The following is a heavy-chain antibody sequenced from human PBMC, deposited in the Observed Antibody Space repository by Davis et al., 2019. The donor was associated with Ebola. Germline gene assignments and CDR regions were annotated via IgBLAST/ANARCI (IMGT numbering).Heavy chain of an antibody. Sequence: SETLSLTCAVSGDSISSSNWWSWVRQPPGKGLEWIGEISQSGSTNYNPSLKSRVTISVDKSKNQFSLKLSSVTAADTAVYYCASRKDSGYDSLYYYYGMDVWGQGTTVTVSS. V-gene: IGHV4-4*02. CDR2: ISQSGST. CDR1: GDSISSSNW. D-gene: IGHD5-12*01. CDR3: ASRKDSGYDSLYYYYGMDV. J-gene: IGHJ6*02.